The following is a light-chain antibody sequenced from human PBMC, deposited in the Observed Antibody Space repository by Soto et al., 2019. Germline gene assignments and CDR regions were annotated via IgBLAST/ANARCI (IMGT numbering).Light chain of an antibody. CDR1: SSDVGDYNY. J-gene: IGLJ1*01. CDR3: SSYTSSGTYV. CDR2: EVS. V-gene: IGLV2-14*01. Sequence: QSALTQPASVSGSPGQSITISCTGTSSDVGDYNYVSWYQQHPGKAPKLMIYEVSNWPSGVSHRFSGSKSGNTASLTISGLQAEDEADYYCSSYTSSGTYVFGTGTKVTVL.